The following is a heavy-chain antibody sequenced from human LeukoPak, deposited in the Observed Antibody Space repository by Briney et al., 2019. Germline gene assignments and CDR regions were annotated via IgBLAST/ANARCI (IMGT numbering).Heavy chain of an antibody. CDR2: INHSGST. D-gene: IGHD1-26*01. Sequence: PSETLSLTCAVYGGSFSGYYWSWIRHPPGKGLEWIGEINHSGSTNYNPSLKSRVTISVDTSKNQFSLKLSSVTAADTAVYYCASAGRDGWFDPWGQGTLVTVS. CDR1: GGSFSGYY. J-gene: IGHJ5*02. CDR3: ASAGRDGWFDP. V-gene: IGHV4-34*01.